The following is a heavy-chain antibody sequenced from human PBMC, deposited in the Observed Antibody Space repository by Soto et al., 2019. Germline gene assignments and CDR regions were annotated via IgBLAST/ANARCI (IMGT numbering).Heavy chain of an antibody. V-gene: IGHV1-18*04. CDR3: ARDGSGSYYGHYYYGMDV. CDR2: ISAYNGNT. D-gene: IGHD1-26*01. CDR1: GYTFTSYG. J-gene: IGHJ6*02. Sequence: ASVKVSCKASGYTFTSYGISWVRQAPGQGLEWMGWISAYNGNTNYAQKLQGRVTMTTDTSTSTAYMELRSLRSDDTAVYYCARDGSGSYYGHYYYGMDVWGQGTTVTVSS.